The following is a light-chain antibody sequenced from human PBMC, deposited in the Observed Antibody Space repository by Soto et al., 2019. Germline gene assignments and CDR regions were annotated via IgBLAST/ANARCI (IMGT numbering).Light chain of an antibody. CDR1: QGISSY. CDR3: QQYYTYPFT. J-gene: IGKJ3*01. CDR2: AAS. V-gene: IGKV1-8*01. Sequence: AIRMTQSPSSFSASTGDRVTITCRASQGISSYLAWYQQKPGKAPKLLIYAASTLQSGVPSRFSGSGSGTDSTLTTSCLQSEDFVTYECQQYYTYPFTFGPGTKVDIQ.